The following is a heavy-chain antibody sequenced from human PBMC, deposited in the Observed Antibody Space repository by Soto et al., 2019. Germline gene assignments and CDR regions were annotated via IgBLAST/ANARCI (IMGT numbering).Heavy chain of an antibody. CDR2: VRGDNGHT. V-gene: IGHV1-18*01. Sequence: QVQLVQSGAEVKKPGASVKVSCKASGYTFTTHGISWVRQVPGQGLEWMGWVRGDNGHTNYAQSIQGRVTMTTDTATSTADMALRSLRSDGTAVYYCARDLGYCRSGTCYREWFDPWGQGTLVTVSS. J-gene: IGHJ5*02. CDR3: ARDLGYCRSGTCYREWFDP. D-gene: IGHD2-15*01. CDR1: GYTFTTHG.